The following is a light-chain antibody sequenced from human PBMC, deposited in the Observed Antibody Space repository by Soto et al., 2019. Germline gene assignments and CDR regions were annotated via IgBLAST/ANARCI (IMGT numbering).Light chain of an antibody. CDR3: QQYSSPPAT. Sequence: ETVLTQSPGTLSLSPGERATLSCRASQSVRSSYLAWYQQKPGQTPRLLIYGASSRATGIPDRSSGSGSGTDFTLTISRLEPEDFAVYFCQQYSSPPATFGQGTKVEIK. CDR2: GAS. V-gene: IGKV3-20*01. CDR1: QSVRSSY. J-gene: IGKJ1*01.